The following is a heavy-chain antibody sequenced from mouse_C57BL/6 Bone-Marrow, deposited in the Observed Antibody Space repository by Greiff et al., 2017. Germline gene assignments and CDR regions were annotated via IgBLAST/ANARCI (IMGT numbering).Heavy chain of an antibody. V-gene: IGHV1-74*01. CDR1: GYTFTSYW. J-gene: IGHJ4*01. CDR2: IHPSDSDT. Sequence: QVQLQQPGAELVKPGASVKVSCKASGYTFTSYWMHWVKQRPGQGLEWIGRIHPSDSDTNYNQKFKGKATLTVDKSSSTAYMQLSSLTSEDSAVYYSAIHFLITTVVAGAMDYWGQGTSVTVSS. CDR3: AIHFLITTVVAGAMDY. D-gene: IGHD1-1*01.